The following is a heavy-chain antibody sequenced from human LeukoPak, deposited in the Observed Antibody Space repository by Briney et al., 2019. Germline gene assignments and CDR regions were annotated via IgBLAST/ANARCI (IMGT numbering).Heavy chain of an antibody. CDR3: ARLSGVLIVY. V-gene: IGHV5-10-1*01. J-gene: IGHJ4*02. CDR2: IYASDSYT. CDR1: GYSFTNFW. D-gene: IGHD2-15*01. Sequence: GESLRISCKGSGYSFTNFWISWVRQIPGKGLVWLRTIYASDSYTNYSPSFQGHVTISADKTISPAYLLWSSRKASNTANYYCARLSGVLIVYWGQGTLVSVSS.